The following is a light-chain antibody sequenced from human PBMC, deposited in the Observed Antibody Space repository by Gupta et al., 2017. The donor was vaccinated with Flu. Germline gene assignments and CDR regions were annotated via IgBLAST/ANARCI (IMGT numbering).Light chain of an antibody. Sequence: SDLTQPASVSGSPGPSITISCTGTSSDVGGYNYVSWYQQHPGKAPKLMIYEVSNRPSGVSNRFSGSKSGNTASLTISGLQAEDEADYYCSSYTSSITRVFGGGTKLTVL. CDR1: SSDVGGYNY. V-gene: IGLV2-14*01. CDR3: SSYTSSITRV. CDR2: EVS. J-gene: IGLJ3*02.